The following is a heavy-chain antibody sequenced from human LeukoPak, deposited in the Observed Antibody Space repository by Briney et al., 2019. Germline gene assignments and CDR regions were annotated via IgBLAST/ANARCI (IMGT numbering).Heavy chain of an antibody. D-gene: IGHD3-10*01. CDR3: ARVLSGSGSIYYFDY. CDR2: IHSSGSS. J-gene: IGHJ4*02. V-gene: IGHV4-30-4*01. Sequence: SQTLSLTCTVSGGSISSGDYYWNWIRQPPGKGLEWIGYIHSSGSSYYNPSLKSRVTISLDTSENQFSLRLSCVTAADTAVYYCARVLSGSGSIYYFDYWGQGTLVTVSS. CDR1: GGSISSGDYY.